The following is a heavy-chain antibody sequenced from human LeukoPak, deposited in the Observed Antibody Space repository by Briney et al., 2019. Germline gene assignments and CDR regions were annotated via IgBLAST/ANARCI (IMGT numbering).Heavy chain of an antibody. J-gene: IGHJ1*01. CDR3: PSGYYFRGEYFQH. D-gene: IGHD3-3*01. CDR2: ISSSGSTI. V-gene: IGHV3-48*03. CDR1: GFTFSSYE. Sequence: PGGSLRLSCAASGFTFSSYEMNWVRQAPGKGLEWVSYISSSGSTIYYADSVKGRFTISRDNAKNSLYLQMNSLRAEDTAVYYCPSGYYFRGEYFQHWGQGTLVTVSS.